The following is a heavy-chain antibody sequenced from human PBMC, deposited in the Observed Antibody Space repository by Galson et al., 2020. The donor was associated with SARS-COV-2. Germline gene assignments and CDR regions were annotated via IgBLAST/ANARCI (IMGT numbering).Heavy chain of an antibody. CDR1: AFTLSNYP. D-gene: IGHD3-3*01. J-gene: IGHJ3*02. CDR2: ISSDGGNT. V-gene: IGHV3-64D*08. Sequence: GQSLRLSCSASAFTLSNYPMNWVRQAPGKGLESVSAISSDGGNTNYIDSVKDRFTISRDNSENTLYLQMSNLRPEDTAVYYCVKKLATLRFWEWLPVMGDGFDNWGQGTMVTVSA. CDR3: VKKLATLRFWEWLPVMGDGFDN.